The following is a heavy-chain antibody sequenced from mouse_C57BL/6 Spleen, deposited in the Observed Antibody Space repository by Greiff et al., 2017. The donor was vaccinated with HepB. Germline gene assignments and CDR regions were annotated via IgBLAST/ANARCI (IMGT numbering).Heavy chain of an antibody. CDR2: IYPRSGNT. J-gene: IGHJ3*01. CDR3: ARGGYGSSYGETY. D-gene: IGHD1-1*01. CDR1: GYTFTSYG. Sequence: VKLMESGAELARPGASVKLSCKASGYTFTSYGISWVKQRTGQGLEWIGEIYPRSGNTYYNEKFKGKATLTADKSSSTAYMELRSLTSEDSAVYFCARGGYGSSYGETYWGQGTLVTVSA. V-gene: IGHV1-81*01.